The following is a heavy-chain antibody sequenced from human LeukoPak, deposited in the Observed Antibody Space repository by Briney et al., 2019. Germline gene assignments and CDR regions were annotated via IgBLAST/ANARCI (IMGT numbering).Heavy chain of an antibody. CDR1: GFIFSSYV. CDR2: ISGSGGST. V-gene: IGHV3-23*01. CDR3: AKDPGG. J-gene: IGHJ4*02. Sequence: GGSLRLSCAASGFIFSSYVMNWVRQAPGEGLEWASAISGSGGSTDYADSVKGRFTISRDNSKNTLYLQMNSLRAEDTAVYYCAKDPGGWGQGTLVTVSS. D-gene: IGHD3-10*01.